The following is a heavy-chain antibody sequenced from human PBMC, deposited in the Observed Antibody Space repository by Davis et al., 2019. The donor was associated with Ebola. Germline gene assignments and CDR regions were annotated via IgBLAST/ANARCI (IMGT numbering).Heavy chain of an antibody. D-gene: IGHD3-16*01. CDR2: IYSGGST. CDR1: GFTVSSNY. Sequence: GESLKISCAASGFTVSSNYMSWVRQAPGKGLEWVSVIYSGGSTNYADSVKGRFTISRDNSKNTLYLQMNSLRAEDTAVYYCARDSGSDYVWGSYSYYYYYGMDVWGQGTTVTVSS. CDR3: ARDSGSDYVWGSYSYYYYYGMDV. J-gene: IGHJ6*02. V-gene: IGHV3-66*01.